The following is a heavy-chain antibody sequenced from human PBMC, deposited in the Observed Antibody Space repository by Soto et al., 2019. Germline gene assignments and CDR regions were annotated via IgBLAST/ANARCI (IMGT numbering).Heavy chain of an antibody. CDR2: ISAYNGNT. CDR3: ARDVSSSWRFYYYYGMDV. D-gene: IGHD6-13*01. V-gene: IGHV1-18*04. CDR1: GYTFTSHG. Sequence: ASVKVSCKASGYTFTSHGISWVRQAPGQGLEWMGWISAYNGNTNYAQKLQGRVTMTTDTSTSTAYMELRSLRSDDTAVYYCARDVSSSWRFYYYYGMDVWGQGTTVTVSS. J-gene: IGHJ6*02.